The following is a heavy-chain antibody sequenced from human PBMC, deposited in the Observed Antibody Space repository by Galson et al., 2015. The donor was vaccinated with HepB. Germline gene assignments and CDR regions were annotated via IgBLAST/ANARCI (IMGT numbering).Heavy chain of an antibody. J-gene: IGHJ3*01. Sequence: TLSLTCTVSGGSISSGGYYWSWIRQHPGKGLEWIGYIYYSGSTYYNPSLKSRVTISVDTSKNQFSLKLSSVTAADTAVYYCARDPIPPDYGDYDPRLDAFDVWGQGTMVTVSS. V-gene: IGHV4-31*03. CDR3: ARDPIPPDYGDYDPRLDAFDV. CDR2: IYYSGST. CDR1: GGSISSGGYY. D-gene: IGHD4-17*01.